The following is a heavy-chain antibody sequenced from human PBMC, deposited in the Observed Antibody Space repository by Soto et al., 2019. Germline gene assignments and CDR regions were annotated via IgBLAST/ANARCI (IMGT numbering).Heavy chain of an antibody. D-gene: IGHD3-9*01. CDR3: ARDLGYYDILTGYLDAFDI. Sequence: ASVKVSCKASGYTFTSYGISWVRQAPGQGLEWMGWISAYNGNTNYAQKLQGRVTMTTDTSTSTAYMELRSLRSDDTAVYYCARDLGYYDILTGYLDAFDIWGQGTMVTVSS. CDR2: ISAYNGNT. CDR1: GYTFTSYG. J-gene: IGHJ3*02. V-gene: IGHV1-18*01.